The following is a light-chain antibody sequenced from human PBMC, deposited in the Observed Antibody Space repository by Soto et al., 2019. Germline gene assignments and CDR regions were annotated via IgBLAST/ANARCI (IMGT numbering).Light chain of an antibody. V-gene: IGLV3-1*01. CDR2: QDY. CDR1: KLGNKY. J-gene: IGLJ1*01. CDR3: QAWDSSTAAYV. Sequence: SYELTQPPSVSVSPGQTASITCSGDKLGNKYACWYQQKPGQSPVLVIYQDYKRPSGIPERFSGANSGNTATLTISGTQAMDEADYYCQAWDSSTAAYVFGTGTKLTVL.